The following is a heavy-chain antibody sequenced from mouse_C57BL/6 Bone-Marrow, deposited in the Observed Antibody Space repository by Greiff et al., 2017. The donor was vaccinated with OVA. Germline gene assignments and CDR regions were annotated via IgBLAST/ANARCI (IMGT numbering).Heavy chain of an antibody. V-gene: IGHV3-6*01. CDR1: GYSITSGYY. J-gene: IGHJ3*01. CDR2: ISYDGSN. CDR3: ARGDYYGSRGWFAY. Sequence: EVKLQESGPGLVKPSQSLSLTCSVTGYSITSGYYWNWIRQFPGNKLEWMGYISYDGSNNYNPSLKNRISITRDTSKNQFFLKLNSVTTEDTATYYCARGDYYGSRGWFAYWGQGTLVTVSA. D-gene: IGHD1-1*01.